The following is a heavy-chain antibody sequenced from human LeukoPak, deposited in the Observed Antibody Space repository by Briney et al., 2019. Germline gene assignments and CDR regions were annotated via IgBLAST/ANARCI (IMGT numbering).Heavy chain of an antibody. J-gene: IGHJ6*03. CDR2: ISGSGGST. CDR3: AKESHDSSSWYYYYMDV. D-gene: IGHD6-13*01. Sequence: PGGSLRLSCAASGFTFSSYAMSWVRQAPGKGLEWVSAISGSGGSTYYADSVKGRFTISRDNSKNTLCLQMNSLRAEDTAVYYCAKESHDSSSWYYYYMDVWGKGTTVTVSS. V-gene: IGHV3-23*01. CDR1: GFTFSSYA.